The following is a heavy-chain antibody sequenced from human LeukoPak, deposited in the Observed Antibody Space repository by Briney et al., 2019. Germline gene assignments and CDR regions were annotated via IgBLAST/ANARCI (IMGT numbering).Heavy chain of an antibody. Sequence: GGSLRLSCAASGFTFDDYGMSWVRQAPGKGLECVSVIYSGGSTYYADSVKGRFTISRDNSKNTLYLQMNSLRAEDTALYYCARDLSSGYGMDVWGQGTTVTVSS. CDR2: IYSGGST. CDR1: GFTFDDYG. J-gene: IGHJ6*02. CDR3: ARDLSSGYGMDV. D-gene: IGHD6-19*01. V-gene: IGHV3-53*01.